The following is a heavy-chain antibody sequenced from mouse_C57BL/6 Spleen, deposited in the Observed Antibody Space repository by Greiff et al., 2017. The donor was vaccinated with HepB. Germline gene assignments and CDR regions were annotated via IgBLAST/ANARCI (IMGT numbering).Heavy chain of an antibody. CDR1: GYTFTDYY. CDR2: INPYNGGT. Sequence: VQLKESGPVLVKPGASVKMSCKASGYTFTDYYMNWVKQSHGKSLEWIGVINPYNGGTSYNQKFKGKATLTVDKSSSTAYMELNSLTSEDSAVYYCARSTTVVRYWYFDVWGTGTTVTVSS. CDR3: ARSTTVVRYWYFDV. J-gene: IGHJ1*03. V-gene: IGHV1-19*01. D-gene: IGHD1-1*01.